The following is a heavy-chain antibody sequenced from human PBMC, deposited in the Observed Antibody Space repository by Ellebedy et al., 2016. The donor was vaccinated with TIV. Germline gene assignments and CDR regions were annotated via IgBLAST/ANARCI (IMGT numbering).Heavy chain of an antibody. CDR2: ITHRGST. V-gene: IGHV4-34*01. J-gene: IGHJ4*02. CDR1: GGSFSGYF. CDR3: ARGVSSVFDY. D-gene: IGHD6-19*01. Sequence: MPSETLSLTCAVHGGSFSGYFRSWIRQSPGKGLEWIGEITHRGSTNYNPSLKSRVTISPDTSENQFSLELRSVTAADTAVYFCARGVSSVFDYWGQGILVTVSS.